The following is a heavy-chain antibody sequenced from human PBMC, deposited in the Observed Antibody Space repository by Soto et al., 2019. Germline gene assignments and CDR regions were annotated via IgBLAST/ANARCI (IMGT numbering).Heavy chain of an antibody. J-gene: IGHJ5*02. CDR2: LPRSGSSA. V-gene: IGHV3-23*01. CDR1: GFTFRNCA. D-gene: IGHD4-17*01. CDR3: ANDAISGDGIWLMDS. Sequence: GSSLRLSMAACGFTFRNCAMTWARRAPGKGLEWVSSLPRSGSSAYYAYSVRGRFTISSDTSANSLYLQMDNLRAEHTAIYYSANDAISGDGIWLMDSWGQGTVVTVYS.